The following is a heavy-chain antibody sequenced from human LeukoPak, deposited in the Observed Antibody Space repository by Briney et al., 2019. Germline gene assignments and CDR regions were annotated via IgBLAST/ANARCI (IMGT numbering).Heavy chain of an antibody. Sequence: GGSLRLSCAASGFSFRSYGMHWVRQAPGKGLEWVAVISYDGSNKYYADSLKGRFTISRDNSRNTLYLQMNSLRAEDTAVYYCAKVGWELLMTFYGMDVWGQGTTVSVSS. D-gene: IGHD1-26*01. V-gene: IGHV3-30*18. CDR2: ISYDGSNK. J-gene: IGHJ6*02. CDR1: GFSFRSYG. CDR3: AKVGWELLMTFYGMDV.